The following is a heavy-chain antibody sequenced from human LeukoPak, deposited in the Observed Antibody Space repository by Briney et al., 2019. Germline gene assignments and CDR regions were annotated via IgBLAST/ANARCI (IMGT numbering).Heavy chain of an antibody. J-gene: IGHJ4*02. Sequence: GGSLRLSCAASGFTFSSYAMHWVRQAPGKGLEWVAVISYDGSNKYYADSVKGRFTISRDNSKNTLYLQMNSLRAGDTAVYYCATSMGGGNVDYWGQGTLVTVSS. CDR1: GFTFSSYA. D-gene: IGHD3-16*01. CDR2: ISYDGSNK. V-gene: IGHV3-30-3*01. CDR3: ATSMGGGNVDY.